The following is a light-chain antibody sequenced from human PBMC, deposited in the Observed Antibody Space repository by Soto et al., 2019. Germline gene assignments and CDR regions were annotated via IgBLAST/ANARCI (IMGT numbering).Light chain of an antibody. V-gene: IGKV1-5*03. CDR1: QSISSW. CDR2: KAS. J-gene: IGKJ2*01. CDR3: QQYNSYPYT. Sequence: DIQMTQPPSTLSASVGDRVTITCRASQSISSWLAWYQQKPGKAPKLLIYKASSLESGVPSRFSGSESGTEFTLTISSLQPDDFATYYCQQYNSYPYTFGQGTKLEIK.